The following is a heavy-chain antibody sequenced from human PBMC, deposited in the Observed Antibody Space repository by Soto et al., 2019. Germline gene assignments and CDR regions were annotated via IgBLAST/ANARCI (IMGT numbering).Heavy chain of an antibody. D-gene: IGHD4-4*01. V-gene: IGHV4-39*01. Sequence: PSETLSLTCTVSGGSISSSSYYWGWIRQPPGKGLEWIGSLYYSGSTYYNPSPKSRVTMSVDTSKNQFSLKLSSVTAADTAVYYCARTRTVAYYYGMDVWGQGTTVTVSS. CDR1: GGSISSSSYY. J-gene: IGHJ6*02. CDR2: LYYSGST. CDR3: ARTRTVAYYYGMDV.